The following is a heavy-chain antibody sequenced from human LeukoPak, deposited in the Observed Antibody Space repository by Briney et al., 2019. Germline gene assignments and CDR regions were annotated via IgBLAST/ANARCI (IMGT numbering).Heavy chain of an antibody. V-gene: IGHV3-23*01. J-gene: IGHJ6*04. CDR1: GLTFSNYA. CDR2: ISGSGGST. Sequence: GGSLRLSCAASGLTFSNYAMSWVRQAPGKGLEWVSVISGSGGSTYYADSVKGRFTISRDNSKNTLYLQMNSLKTEDTVVYYCMLLWFGEDVWGKGTTVTISS. CDR3: MLLWFGEDV. D-gene: IGHD3-10*01.